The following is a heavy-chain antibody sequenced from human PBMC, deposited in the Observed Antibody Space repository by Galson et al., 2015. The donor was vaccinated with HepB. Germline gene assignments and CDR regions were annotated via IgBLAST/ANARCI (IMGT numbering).Heavy chain of an antibody. Sequence: SVKVSCKASGYTFTSYGISWVRQAPGQGLEWMGWISAYNGNTNYAQKLQGRVTMTTDTSTSTAYMELRSLRSDDTAVYYCARGGNDYGDPRGNWYGMDVWGQGTTVTVSS. CDR2: ISAYNGNT. CDR1: GYTFTSYG. D-gene: IGHD4-17*01. CDR3: ARGGNDYGDPRGNWYGMDV. J-gene: IGHJ6*02. V-gene: IGHV1-18*01.